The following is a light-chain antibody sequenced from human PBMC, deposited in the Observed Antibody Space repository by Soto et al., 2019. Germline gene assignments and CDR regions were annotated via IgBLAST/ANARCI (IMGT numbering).Light chain of an antibody. J-gene: IGKJ1*01. CDR1: QSVSNN. Sequence: EVVMTQSPATLSVSPGDRATLSCRASQSVSNNLAWYQQKSGQAPRLLIYGASTRATGIPARFSGSGSGTEFTLTVSSLQSEDFAVYYCQQYNNWPPWTFGQGTEVQSK. CDR3: QQYNNWPPWT. V-gene: IGKV3-15*01. CDR2: GAS.